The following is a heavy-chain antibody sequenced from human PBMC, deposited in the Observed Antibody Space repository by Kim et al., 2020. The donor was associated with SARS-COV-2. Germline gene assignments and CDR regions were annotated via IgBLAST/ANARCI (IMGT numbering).Heavy chain of an antibody. Sequence: KYSQNFQGRVTLTTDTSATTAYMELSSLTSKDTAVYYCARNIVRTTILDFWGPGTTVTVSS. D-gene: IGHD5-12*01. CDR3: ARNIVRTTILDF. V-gene: IGHV1-3*01. J-gene: IGHJ4*02.